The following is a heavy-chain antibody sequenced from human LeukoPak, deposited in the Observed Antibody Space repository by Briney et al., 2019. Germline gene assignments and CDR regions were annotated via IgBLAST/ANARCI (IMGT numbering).Heavy chain of an antibody. CDR1: GFTFRSYA. CDR2: ISGSGGST. CDR3: AKNSYEYSSSSGDY. J-gene: IGHJ4*02. Sequence: GGSLRLSCAASGFTFRSYAMSWARQAPGKGLEWVSAISGSGGSTYYADSVKGRFTISRDNSKNTLYLQMNSLRAEDTAVFYCAKNSYEYSSSSGDYWGQGTRVTVSS. V-gene: IGHV3-23*01. D-gene: IGHD6-6*01.